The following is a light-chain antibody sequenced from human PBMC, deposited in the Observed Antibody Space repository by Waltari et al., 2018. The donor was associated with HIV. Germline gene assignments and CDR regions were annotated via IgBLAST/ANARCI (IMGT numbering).Light chain of an antibody. CDR3: QQYFRIPPT. J-gene: IGKJ4*01. V-gene: IGKV4-1*01. Sequence: DIVMTQSPDSLPVSLGERATINCTSSRSILHSSDNRNYLAWYQQKPRQPPKLLISWASTRESGVPDRFSGSESGTAFTLTITRLQAEDVAVYHCQQYFRIPPTFGGGTKVEIK. CDR2: WAS. CDR1: RSILHSSDNRNY.